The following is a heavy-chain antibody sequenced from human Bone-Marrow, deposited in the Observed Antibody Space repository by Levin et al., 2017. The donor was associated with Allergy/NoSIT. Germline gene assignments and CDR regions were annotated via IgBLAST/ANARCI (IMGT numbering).Heavy chain of an antibody. J-gene: IGHJ6*02. CDR2: ISWNSGSI. Sequence: SLKISCAASGFTFDDYAMHWVRQAPGKGLEWVSGISWNSGSIGYADSVKGRFTISRDNAKNSLYLQMNSLRAEDTALYYCAKENWNLYYYYGMDVWGQGTTVTVSS. CDR1: GFTFDDYA. V-gene: IGHV3-9*01. D-gene: IGHD1-1*01. CDR3: AKENWNLYYYYGMDV.